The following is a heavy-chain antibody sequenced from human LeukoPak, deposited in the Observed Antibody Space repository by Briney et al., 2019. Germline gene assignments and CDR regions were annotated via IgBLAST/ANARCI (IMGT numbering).Heavy chain of an antibody. D-gene: IGHD3-3*01. J-gene: IGHJ5*02. CDR1: GGSFSGYY. Sequence: ASETLSLTCAVYGGSFSGYYWSWIRQPPGKGLEWIGEINHSGSTNYNPSLKSRVTISVDTSKNQFSLKLSSVTAADTAVYYCARGSDSWSGYYGRNWFDPWGQGTLVTVSS. CDR2: INHSGST. V-gene: IGHV4-34*01. CDR3: ARGSDSWSGYYGRNWFDP.